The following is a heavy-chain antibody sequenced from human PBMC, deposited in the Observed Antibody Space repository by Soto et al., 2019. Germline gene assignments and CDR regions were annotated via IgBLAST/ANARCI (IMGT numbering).Heavy chain of an antibody. J-gene: IGHJ3*02. V-gene: IGHV1-69*08. D-gene: IGHD3-22*01. CDR3: ARDPYYYDSSGEDAFDI. CDR1: GGTFSSYT. Sequence: QVQLVQSGAEVKKPGSSVKVSCKASGGTFSSYTISWVRQAPGQGLEWMGRIIPILGIANYAQKFQGRVKITADKSTSKAYMELSSLRSEDTAVYYCARDPYYYDSSGEDAFDIWGQGTMVTVSS. CDR2: IIPILGIA.